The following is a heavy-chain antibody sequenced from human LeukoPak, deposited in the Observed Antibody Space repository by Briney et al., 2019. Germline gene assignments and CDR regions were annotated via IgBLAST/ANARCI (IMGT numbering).Heavy chain of an antibody. J-gene: IGHJ4*02. CDR3: AKDSSADDSSGYSYYFDY. CDR2: ISFDATNK. Sequence: GRSLRLSCAASGFTFSSYGMHWVRQAPGKGLEWVAVISFDATNKYDADSVKGRFPISRDNSKNTLYLQMNSLRAEDTAVYYCAKDSSADDSSGYSYYFDYWGQGTLVTVSS. CDR1: GFTFSSYG. D-gene: IGHD3-22*01. V-gene: IGHV3-30*18.